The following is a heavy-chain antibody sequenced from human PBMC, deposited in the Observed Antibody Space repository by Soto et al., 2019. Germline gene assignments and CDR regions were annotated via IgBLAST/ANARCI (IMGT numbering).Heavy chain of an antibody. CDR2: FDPEDGET. V-gene: IGHV1-24*01. CDR3: ATDLIEETGDYDY. CDR1: RYTLTELS. Sequence: ASVKVSCKVSRYTLTELSMHWVRQAPGKGLEWMGGFDPEDGETIYAQKFQGRVTMTEDTSTDTAYMELSSLRSEDTAVHYCATDLIEETGDYDYWGQGTLVTVSS. J-gene: IGHJ4*02. D-gene: IGHD7-27*01.